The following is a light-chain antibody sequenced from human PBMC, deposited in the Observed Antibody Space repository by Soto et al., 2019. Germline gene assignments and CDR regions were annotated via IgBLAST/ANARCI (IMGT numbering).Light chain of an antibody. CDR2: EVT. J-gene: IGLJ1*01. Sequence: QSVLTQPASVSVSPGQSITISCTGTSGDIGSYNRVSWYQQHPGKAPKLIIYEVTDRPSGVSNRFSGSKSGNTASLTISGLQAEDEAEYYCSSYTNINTRACVFGTGTKVNV. V-gene: IGLV2-14*01. CDR3: SSYTNINTRACV. CDR1: SGDIGSYNR.